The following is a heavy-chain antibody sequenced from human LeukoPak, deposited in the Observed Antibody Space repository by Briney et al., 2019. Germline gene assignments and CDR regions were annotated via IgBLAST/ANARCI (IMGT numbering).Heavy chain of an antibody. CDR1: GFTFSSYS. J-gene: IGHJ3*02. CDR2: ISSSSIYI. Sequence: GGSLRLSCAASGFTFSSYSMNWVRQAPGKGLEWVSSISSSSIYIYYADSVKGRFTISRDNAKNSLYLQMNSLRAEDTAVYYCAGWPSSSWFKVAAFGIWGQGTMVTVSS. V-gene: IGHV3-21*01. D-gene: IGHD6-13*01. CDR3: AGWPSSSWFKVAAFGI.